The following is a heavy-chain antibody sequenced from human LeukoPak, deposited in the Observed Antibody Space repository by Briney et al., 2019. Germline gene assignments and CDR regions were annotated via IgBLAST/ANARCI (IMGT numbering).Heavy chain of an antibody. V-gene: IGHV3-48*01. D-gene: IGHD3-16*02. Sequence: PGGSLRLSCEAPGFTFSSHSMTWVRQAPGKTLEWISYIGHAGSPAHYADSVRGRFTISRDNARNSLYLQMNSLTVEDTAVYYCVSGNDPDYVWGTYRLDAFDIWGEGTVVIVSS. CDR1: GFTFSSHS. J-gene: IGHJ3*02. CDR3: VSGNDPDYVWGTYRLDAFDI. CDR2: IGHAGSPA.